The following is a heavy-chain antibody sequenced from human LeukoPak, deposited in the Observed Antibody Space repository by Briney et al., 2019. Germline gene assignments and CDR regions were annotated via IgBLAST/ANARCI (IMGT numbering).Heavy chain of an antibody. D-gene: IGHD2-21*01. V-gene: IGHV3-23*01. Sequence: PGGSLRLSCAASGFTVSSNYMSWVRQAPGKGLEWVSAISGSGGSTYYADSVKGRFTISRDNSKNTLYLQMNSLRAEDTAVYYCAKKPRLGGGESFYDYWGQGTLVTVSS. CDR1: GFTVSSNY. CDR3: AKKPRLGGGESFYDY. CDR2: ISGSGGST. J-gene: IGHJ4*02.